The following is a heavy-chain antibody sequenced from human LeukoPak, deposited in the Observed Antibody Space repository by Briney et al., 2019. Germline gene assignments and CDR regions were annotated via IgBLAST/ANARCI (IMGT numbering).Heavy chain of an antibody. CDR1: GGSFSGYY. J-gene: IGHJ4*02. CDR3: AREVVVAASGRFDY. D-gene: IGHD2-15*01. V-gene: IGHV4-34*01. Sequence: SETLSLTCAVYGGSFSGYYWSWIRQPPGKWLEWIGEINHSGSTNYNPSLKSRVTISVDTSKNQFSLKLSSVTAADTAVYYCAREVVVAASGRFDYWGQGTLVTVSS. CDR2: INHSGST.